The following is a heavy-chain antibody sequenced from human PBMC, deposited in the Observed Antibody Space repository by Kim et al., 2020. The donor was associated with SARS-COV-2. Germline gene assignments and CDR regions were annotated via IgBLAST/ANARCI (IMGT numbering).Heavy chain of an antibody. CDR3: ATRSD. J-gene: IGHJ4*02. Sequence: GNGGSTYYADSVKGRFTISRDNSKNTLYLQMNSLGAEDTAVYYCATRSDWGQGTLVTVSS. CDR2: GNGGST. V-gene: IGHV3-23*01.